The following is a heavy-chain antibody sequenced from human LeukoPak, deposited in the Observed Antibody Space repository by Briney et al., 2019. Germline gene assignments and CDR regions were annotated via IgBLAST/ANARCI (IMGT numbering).Heavy chain of an antibody. V-gene: IGHV4-39*01. Sequence: PSETLSLSCTVSLGSIISSSYYWGWIRQPPGKGLECIRCIYYIVSTYYNPSLKSRVTIAVDTSKIQFYMKLSSVTAAVTAVYYCARGRRYYYDSSGYSTHYYYYGMDVWGQGTTVTVSS. J-gene: IGHJ6*02. D-gene: IGHD3-22*01. CDR3: ARGRRYYYDSSGYSTHYYYYGMDV. CDR1: LGSIISSSYY. CDR2: IYYIVST.